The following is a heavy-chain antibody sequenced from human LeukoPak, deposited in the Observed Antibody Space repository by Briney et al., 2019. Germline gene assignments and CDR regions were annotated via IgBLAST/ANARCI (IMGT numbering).Heavy chain of an antibody. CDR1: GFTFSSYD. CDR2: IGTAGDT. CDR3: ARGGYSGCDIYGMDV. J-gene: IGHJ6*02. Sequence: GGSPRLSCAASGFTFSSYDMHWVRQATGKGLEWVSAIGTAGDTYYPGSVKGRFTISRENAKNSLYLQMNSLRAEDTAVYYCARGGYSGCDIYGMDVWGQGTTVTVSS. D-gene: IGHD5-12*01. V-gene: IGHV3-13*01.